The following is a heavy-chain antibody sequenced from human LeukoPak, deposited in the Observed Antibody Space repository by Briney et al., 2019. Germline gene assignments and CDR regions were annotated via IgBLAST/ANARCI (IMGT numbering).Heavy chain of an antibody. CDR2: IYTSGST. D-gene: IGHD2-2*02. CDR1: GGAISSYY. Sequence: SETLSLTCMVSGGAISSYYWSWIRQPAGKGLEWIGRIYTSGSTNYNPSLKSRVTMSVDTSKNQFSLKLSSVTAADTAVYYCAREGIVVPAAISIPIGAFDIWGQGTMVTVSS. J-gene: IGHJ3*02. CDR3: AREGIVVPAAISIPIGAFDI. V-gene: IGHV4-4*07.